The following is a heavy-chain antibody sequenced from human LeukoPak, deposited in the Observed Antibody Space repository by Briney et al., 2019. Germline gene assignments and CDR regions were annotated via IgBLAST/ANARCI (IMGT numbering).Heavy chain of an antibody. CDR2: MNQDGSVK. CDR1: GFTFSAYW. D-gene: IGHD3-16*02. CDR3: ARDADRKFDY. J-gene: IGHJ4*02. V-gene: IGHV3-7*01. Sequence: GGSLRLSCAASGFTFSAYWMTWVRQAPGKGLEWVANMNQDGSVKHYVDSVKGRFTISRDNANSLYLQMNSPRAEDTAVYYCARDADRKFDYWGQGTLVTVSS.